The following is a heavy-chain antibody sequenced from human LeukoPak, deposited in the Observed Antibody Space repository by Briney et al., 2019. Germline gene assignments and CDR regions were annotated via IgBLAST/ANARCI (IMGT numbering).Heavy chain of an antibody. CDR1: GYRFTNYW. J-gene: IGHJ3*02. CDR3: ARHTSGVDTALLQDAFDI. Sequence: GESLKISCKGSGYRFTNYWIGWVRQMPGKGLECMGIIYPDDSDIRYSPSFQGQVTISADKSVSTAYLQWSSLKASDTAIYYCARHTSGVDTALLQDAFDIWGQGTRVTVSS. V-gene: IGHV5-51*01. D-gene: IGHD5-18*01. CDR2: IYPDDSDI.